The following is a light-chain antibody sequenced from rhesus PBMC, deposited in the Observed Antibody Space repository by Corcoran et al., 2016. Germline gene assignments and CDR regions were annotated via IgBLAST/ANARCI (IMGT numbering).Light chain of an antibody. CDR3: QQRNGYPYS. CDR1: QDISSY. Sequence: DIQLTQSPSSLSASVGDRVTITCRASQDISSYLAWYQQKPGKAPNLLIYDASNLQSGGPSRFSGSGSGTHFTLTISSLQPEDFAVYYCQQRNGYPYSFGRGTKVEIK. CDR2: DAS. V-gene: IGKV1-38*01. J-gene: IGKJ2*01.